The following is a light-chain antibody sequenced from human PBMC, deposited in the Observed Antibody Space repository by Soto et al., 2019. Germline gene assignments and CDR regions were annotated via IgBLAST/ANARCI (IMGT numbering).Light chain of an antibody. CDR1: QSVNTIY. CDR3: QQYDTSPRT. J-gene: IGKJ1*01. V-gene: IGKV3-20*01. Sequence: EIVLTQSPGTLSLSPGERATLSCRASQSVNTIYFAWYQQKPGQAPRLLIYSTSNRATGIPDRFSGSGSGTDFTLTISRLDPEDFAVYYCQQYDTSPRTFGQGTKVEIK. CDR2: STS.